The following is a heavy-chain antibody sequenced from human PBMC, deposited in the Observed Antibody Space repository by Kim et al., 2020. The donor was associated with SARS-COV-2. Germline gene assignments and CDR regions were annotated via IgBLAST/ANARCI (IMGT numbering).Heavy chain of an antibody. Sequence: GGSLRLSCAASGFTFSSYSMHWVRQAPGQGLEWVSSISSSSSYIYYADSVKGRFTISRDNAKNSLYLQMNSLRAEDTAVYYCARDLSSGWLEYWGQGTLVTVSS. J-gene: IGHJ4*02. CDR3: ARDLSSGWLEY. D-gene: IGHD6-19*01. CDR2: ISSSSSYI. CDR1: GFTFSSYS. V-gene: IGHV3-21*01.